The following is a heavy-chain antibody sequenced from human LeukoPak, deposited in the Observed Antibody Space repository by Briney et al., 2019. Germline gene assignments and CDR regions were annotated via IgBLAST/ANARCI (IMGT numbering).Heavy chain of an antibody. CDR2: ISGSGDNT. V-gene: IGHV3-23*01. D-gene: IGHD6-19*01. CDR1: GFTFSSYA. CDR3: AKQRMSGWSPFDY. J-gene: IGHJ4*02. Sequence: GGSLRLSCAASGFTFSSYAMSWVRQAPGKGLEWVSGISGSGDNTYYADSVKGRFTISRDNSKNTLYVQVNSLGTEDTAAYYCAKQRMSGWSPFDYWGQGTLVTVSS.